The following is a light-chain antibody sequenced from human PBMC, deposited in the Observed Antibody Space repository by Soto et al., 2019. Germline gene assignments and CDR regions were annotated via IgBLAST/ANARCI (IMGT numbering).Light chain of an antibody. CDR2: LGS. CDR3: MQALQTPFT. Sequence: DIVMTQSPLSLPVTPGEPASISCRSSQSLLHSNGYNYLDWYLQKPGQSPQLLIYLGSNRASGVPDRFSGSGSCTDFTLKISRVEAEYVGVYYCMQALQTPFTFGPGTKVDIK. CDR1: QSLLHSNGYNY. J-gene: IGKJ3*01. V-gene: IGKV2-28*01.